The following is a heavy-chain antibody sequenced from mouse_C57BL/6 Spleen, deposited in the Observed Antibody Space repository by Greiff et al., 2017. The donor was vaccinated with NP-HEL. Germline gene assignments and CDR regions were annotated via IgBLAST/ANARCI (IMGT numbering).Heavy chain of an antibody. J-gene: IGHJ4*01. Sequence: VQLQQSGPELVKPGASVKISCKASGYAFSSSWMNWVKQRPGKGLEWIGRIYPGDGDTNYNGKFKGKATLTADKSSSTAYMQLSSLTSEDSAVYFGARRLITTVVATVDDWGQGTSVTVSS. D-gene: IGHD1-1*01. CDR1: GYAFSSSW. CDR2: IYPGDGDT. CDR3: ARRLITTVVATVDD. V-gene: IGHV1-82*01.